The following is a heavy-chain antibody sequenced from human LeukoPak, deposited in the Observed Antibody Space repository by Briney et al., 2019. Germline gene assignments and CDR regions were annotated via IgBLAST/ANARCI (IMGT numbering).Heavy chain of an antibody. Sequence: SVTVSCKASGGTFSSYAISWVRQAPGQGLEWMGRIIPILGIANYAQKFQGRVTITADKSTSTAYMELSSLRSEDTAVYYCARGRYFDWLLYENWFDPWGQGTLVTVSS. V-gene: IGHV1-69*04. CDR3: ARGRYFDWLLYENWFDP. D-gene: IGHD3-9*01. CDR2: IIPILGIA. J-gene: IGHJ5*02. CDR1: GGTFSSYA.